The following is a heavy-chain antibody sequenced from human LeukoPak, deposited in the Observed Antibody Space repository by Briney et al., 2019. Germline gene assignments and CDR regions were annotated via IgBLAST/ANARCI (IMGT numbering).Heavy chain of an antibody. D-gene: IGHD5-24*01. J-gene: IGHJ4*02. V-gene: IGHV1-2*06. CDR1: GYTFTGYY. CDR3: AREMATITGVFDY. CDR2: INPNSGGT. Sequence: ASVKVSCKASGYTFTGYYMHWVRQAPGQGLEWMGRINPNSGGTNYAQKFQGRVTMTRDTSISTAYMELSRLRSDDTAVYYCAREMATITGVFDYWGQGTLVTVSS.